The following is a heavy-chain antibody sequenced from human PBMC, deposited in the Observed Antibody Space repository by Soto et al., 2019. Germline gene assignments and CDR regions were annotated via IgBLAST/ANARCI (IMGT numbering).Heavy chain of an antibody. CDR3: ARGNYYDSSGYFDYYYGMDV. V-gene: IGHV4-4*02. D-gene: IGHD3-22*01. CDR2: IYHSGST. J-gene: IGHJ6*02. CDR1: GGSISSSNW. Sequence: SETLSLTCAVSGGSISSSNWWSWVRQPPGKGLEWIGEIYHSGSTNYNPSLKSRVTISVDKSKNQFSLKLSSVTAADTAVYYCARGNYYDSSGYFDYYYGMDVWGQGTTVTVSS.